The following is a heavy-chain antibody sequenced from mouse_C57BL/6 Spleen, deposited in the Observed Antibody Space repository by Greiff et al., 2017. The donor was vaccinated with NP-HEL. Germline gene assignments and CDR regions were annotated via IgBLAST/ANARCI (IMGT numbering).Heavy chain of an antibody. CDR1: GFPITSGYY. CDR3: AGDRGDGYPFAY. CDR2: ITHSGET. V-gene: IGHV12-3*01. D-gene: IGHD2-3*01. J-gene: IGHJ3*01. Sequence: QVQLKQSGPGLVKPSQSLFLTCSITGFPITSGYYWIWIRQSPGKPLEWMGYITHSGETFYNPSLQSPISITRETSKNQFFLQLNSVTTEDTAMYYCAGDRGDGYPFAYWGQGTLVTVSA.